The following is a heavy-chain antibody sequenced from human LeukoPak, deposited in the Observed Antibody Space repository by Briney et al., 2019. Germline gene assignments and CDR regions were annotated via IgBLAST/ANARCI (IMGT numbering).Heavy chain of an antibody. V-gene: IGHV4-59*01. CDR1: GGSITSYY. J-gene: IGHJ4*02. D-gene: IGHD4-23*01. CDR3: ARDVGGNLDY. Sequence: SETLSLTCSVSGGSITSYYWGWIRQPPGEGLEWIGYISNSGTTNHNPSLKSRVTISADTSKNQFSLKLNTVTAADTAIYYCARDVGGNLDYWGQGALVTVSS. CDR2: ISNSGTT.